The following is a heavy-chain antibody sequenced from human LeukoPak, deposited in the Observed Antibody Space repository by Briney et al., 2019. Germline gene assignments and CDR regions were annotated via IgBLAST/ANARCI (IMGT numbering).Heavy chain of an antibody. J-gene: IGHJ6*03. D-gene: IGHD1-26*01. CDR3: ARATWDPNYYYYMDV. CDR2: ISSSGSTI. V-gene: IGHV3-48*03. CDR1: GFTFSSYE. Sequence: GGSLRLSCAASGFTFSSYEMNWVRQAPGKGLEWVSYISSSGSTIYYADSVKGRFTISRDNSKNTLFLQMSSLRAEDTAVYFCARATWDPNYYYYMDVWGKGTTVTISS.